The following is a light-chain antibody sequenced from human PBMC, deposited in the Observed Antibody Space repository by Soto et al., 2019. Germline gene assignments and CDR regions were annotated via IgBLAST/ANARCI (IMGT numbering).Light chain of an antibody. CDR3: AAWDDSLRGGA. J-gene: IGLJ2*01. Sequence: QLVLTQPPSASGTPGQRVTISCSGSSSNIGPNYVYWYQQLPGTAPKLLIYNNNQRPSGVPDRFSGSKSGTSASLAISGLRSEDEADYYCAAWDDSLRGGAFGGGTKLTVL. CDR2: NNN. CDR1: SSNIGPNY. V-gene: IGLV1-47*02.